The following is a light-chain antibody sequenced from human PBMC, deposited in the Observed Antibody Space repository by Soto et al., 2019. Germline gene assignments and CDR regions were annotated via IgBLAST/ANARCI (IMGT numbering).Light chain of an antibody. CDR2: GAS. J-gene: IGKJ4*01. Sequence: DIQMTQSPSSLSASVGDIVIIACRASQSISSYLCWYQQRPGKAPHLLIYGASTLQSGVPSRFGGSGSGTDFTLTISTLQPEDFATYYCRQGYSTPPTFGGGTKVEIK. V-gene: IGKV1-39*01. CDR1: QSISSY. CDR3: RQGYSTPPT.